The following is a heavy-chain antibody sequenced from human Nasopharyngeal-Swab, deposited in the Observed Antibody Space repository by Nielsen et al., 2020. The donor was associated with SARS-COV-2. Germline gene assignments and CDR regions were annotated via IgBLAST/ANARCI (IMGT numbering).Heavy chain of an antibody. V-gene: IGHV4/OR15-8*02. J-gene: IGHJ4*02. D-gene: IGHD2-2*01. CDR2: IYHGEYT. CDR1: GGSISNSQW. Sequence: SETLSLTCVVSGGSISNSQWWTWVRQPPGKGLEWIGEIYHGEYTNYNPSPKSRVTISADKSNNQFSLDLTSVTAADTAVYYCATRDPQPVWGQGTLVTVSS. CDR3: ATRDPQPV.